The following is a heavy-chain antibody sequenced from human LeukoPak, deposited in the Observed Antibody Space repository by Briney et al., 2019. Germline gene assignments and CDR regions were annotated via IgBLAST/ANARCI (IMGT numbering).Heavy chain of an antibody. CDR3: AIWTSGNY. Sequence: GGSLRLSCAASGFTFNRSWMNWVRQAPGKGLEWVANMDPSGSQKRYVDSVRGRFTISRDNPETSLYLEMNSLRTEDTAIYYCAIWTSGNYWGQGTLVTASS. D-gene: IGHD1-1*01. J-gene: IGHJ4*02. CDR1: GFTFNRSW. V-gene: IGHV3-7*01. CDR2: MDPSGSQK.